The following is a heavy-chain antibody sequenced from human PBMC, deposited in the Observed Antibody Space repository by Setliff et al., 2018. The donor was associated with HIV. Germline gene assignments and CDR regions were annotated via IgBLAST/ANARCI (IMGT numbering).Heavy chain of an antibody. CDR3: ARLGDYDSSGYSWFDY. Sequence: SETLSVTCAVYGESFSGYYWTWIRQPPGKGLEWIGYIYYSGSTYYNPSLKSRVTISVDTSKNQFSLMLSSVTAADTAVYYCARLGDYDSSGYSWFDYWGQGTLVTVSS. V-gene: IGHV4-59*01. D-gene: IGHD3-22*01. CDR1: GESFSGYY. CDR2: IYYSGST. J-gene: IGHJ4*02.